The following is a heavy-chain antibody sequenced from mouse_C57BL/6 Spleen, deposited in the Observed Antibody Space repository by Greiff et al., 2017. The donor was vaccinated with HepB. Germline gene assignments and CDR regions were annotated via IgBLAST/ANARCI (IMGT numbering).Heavy chain of an antibody. CDR2: IDPEDGDT. D-gene: IGHD1-1*01. CDR3: TTPYYYGSSSFAY. V-gene: IGHV14-1*01. J-gene: IGHJ3*01. Sequence: VQLKESGAELVRPGASVKLSCTASGFNIKDYYMHWVKQRPEQGLEWIGRIDPEDGDTEYAPKFQGKATMTADTSSNTAYLQLSSLTSEDTAVYYCTTPYYYGSSSFAYWGQGTLVTVSA. CDR1: GFNIKDYY.